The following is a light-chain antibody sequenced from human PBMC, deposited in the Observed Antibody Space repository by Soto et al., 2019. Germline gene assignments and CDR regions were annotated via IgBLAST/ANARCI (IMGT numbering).Light chain of an antibody. J-gene: IGLJ1*01. V-gene: IGLV2-14*01. Sequence: QSALTQPASVSGSPGQSITISGTGTSSEVGGFNYVSWFQQIPGKTPKLIIYQVSHRPSGVSVRFSGSKSGNTASLTISGLRAEDEADYYCNSYTITDTPYVFGTGTKVTVL. CDR1: SSEVGGFNY. CDR3: NSYTITDTPYV. CDR2: QVS.